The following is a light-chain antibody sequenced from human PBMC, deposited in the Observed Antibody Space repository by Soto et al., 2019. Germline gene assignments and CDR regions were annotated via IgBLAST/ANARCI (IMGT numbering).Light chain of an antibody. CDR2: DDN. CDR3: CSYAGSSTYV. Sequence: SVLTQPPSVSAAPGQKVTISCSGSSSNIGGNSVSWYQQLPGTAPKLLIYDDNKRPSGIPDRFSGSKSGTSATLGITGFQTGDEADYYCCSYAGSSTYVFGTGTKVTVL. J-gene: IGLJ1*01. V-gene: IGLV1-51*01. CDR1: SSNIGGNS.